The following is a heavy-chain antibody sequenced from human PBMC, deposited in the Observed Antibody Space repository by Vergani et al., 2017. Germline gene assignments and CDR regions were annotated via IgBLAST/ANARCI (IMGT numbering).Heavy chain of an antibody. D-gene: IGHD6-19*01. V-gene: IGHV3-48*01. CDR1: GFTFSSYS. CDR3: ARSLVAGKGGY. Sequence: EVHLVESGGDLVQPGGSLRLSCAASGFTFSSYSMNWVRQAPGKGLEWISYISTTSDTIYYADSVRGRFTISRDNAKNSLYLEMNSLRVEDTAVYFCARSLVAGKGGYWGQGTRVAVSS. J-gene: IGHJ4*02. CDR2: ISTTSDTI.